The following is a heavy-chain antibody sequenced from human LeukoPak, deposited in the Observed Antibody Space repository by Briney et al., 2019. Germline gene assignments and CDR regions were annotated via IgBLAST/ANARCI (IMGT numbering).Heavy chain of an antibody. CDR2: INHSGST. CDR1: NYSISSGYY. V-gene: IGHV4-38-2*02. Sequence: SETLSLTYTVSNYSISSGYYWSWIRQPPGKVLEWIGEINHSGSTNYNPSLKSRVTISVDTSKNQFSLKLSSVTAADTAVYYCARLRATIPSWGYYYYYYMDVWGKGTTVTISS. CDR3: ARLRATIPSWGYYYYYYMDV. J-gene: IGHJ6*03. D-gene: IGHD5-12*01.